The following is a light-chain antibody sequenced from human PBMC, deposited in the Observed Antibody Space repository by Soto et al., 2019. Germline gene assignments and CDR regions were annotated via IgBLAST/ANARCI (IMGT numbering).Light chain of an antibody. V-gene: IGKV1-5*03. Sequence: DIQMTQSPSTLSASVGDRVTITCRASQSISSWLAWYQQKPGKAPKLLIYKASSLASGVPSRFSGSGSGTEFPLTITSPHPDDFATYYCQQYYSYSRTLGQGTKV. CDR2: KAS. CDR1: QSISSW. CDR3: QQYYSYSRT. J-gene: IGKJ1*01.